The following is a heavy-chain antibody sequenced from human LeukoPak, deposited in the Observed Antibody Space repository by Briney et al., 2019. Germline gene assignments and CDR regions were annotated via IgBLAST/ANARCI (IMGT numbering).Heavy chain of an antibody. D-gene: IGHD2-21*01. Sequence: GGSLTLSCVASGFTFNTYAMTWVRQAPGKGLEWVSAISEGDGSTMYADSVKGRFTISTDKSKNTLYLQMNSLRAEDSAVYYCAKADCGSITCYVNDVWGKGTTVTVSS. CDR3: AKADCGSITCYVNDV. CDR1: GFTFNTYA. CDR2: ISEGDGST. J-gene: IGHJ6*04. V-gene: IGHV3-23*01.